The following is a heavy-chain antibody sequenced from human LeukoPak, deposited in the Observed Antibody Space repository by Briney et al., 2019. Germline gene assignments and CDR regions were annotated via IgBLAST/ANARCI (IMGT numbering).Heavy chain of an antibody. CDR3: ASGAVAGKGWLDS. D-gene: IGHD6-19*01. CDR2: TYYRSNWYN. Sequence: SQTLSLTCAISGDSVSNNRAGWNWIRQSPSRGLEWLGWTYYRSNWYNDYAVSVRSRITINPDTSKNQFSLHLNSVTPEDTAVYYCASGAVAGKGWLDSWGQGTLVTVSS. V-gene: IGHV6-1*01. CDR1: GDSVSNNRAG. J-gene: IGHJ4*02.